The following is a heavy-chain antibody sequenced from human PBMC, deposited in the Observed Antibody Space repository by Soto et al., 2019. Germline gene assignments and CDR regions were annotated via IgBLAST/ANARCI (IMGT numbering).Heavy chain of an antibody. CDR1: GFTFCSYC. D-gene: IGHD5-18*01. V-gene: IGHV3-7*01. Sequence: PGGSLKPSFSTSGFTFCSYCQQWVPPAPGKGPEGVANIKQDGSEKYYVDSVKGRFTISRDNAKNSLYLQMNSLRAEDTAVYYCARDVGAWIQLWLSYYYYMDVWGKGTTVTVSS. CDR2: IKQDGSEK. J-gene: IGHJ6*03. CDR3: ARDVGAWIQLWLSYYYYMDV.